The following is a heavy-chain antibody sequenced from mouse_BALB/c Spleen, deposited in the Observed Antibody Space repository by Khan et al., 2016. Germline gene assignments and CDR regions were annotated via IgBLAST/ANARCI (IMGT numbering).Heavy chain of an antibody. Sequence: EVQLQESGPDLVKPSQSLSLTCTVTGYSITSGYSWHWIRQFPGNKLEWMGHIHYSGNTNYNPSLKSRVSITRDTSKNQFFLQLSSVTTEDTATYYCASYGNYGYYFGMEYWGQGTSVTVSS. D-gene: IGHD2-10*02. CDR3: ASYGNYGYYFGMEY. CDR2: IHYSGNT. CDR1: GYSITSGYS. V-gene: IGHV3-1*02. J-gene: IGHJ4*01.